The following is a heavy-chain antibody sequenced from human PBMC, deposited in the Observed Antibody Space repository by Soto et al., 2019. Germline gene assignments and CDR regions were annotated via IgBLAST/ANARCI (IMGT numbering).Heavy chain of an antibody. CDR2: IYYSGST. Sequence: TSETLSLTCAVSGYSISSSNWWGWIRQPPGKGLEWIGYIYYSGSTYYNPSLKSRVTMSVDTSKNQFSLKLSSVTAADTAVYYCAKCITALGPIDYWGQGTLVTVSS. V-gene: IGHV4-28*01. CDR1: GYSISSSNW. J-gene: IGHJ4*02. CDR3: AKCITALGPIDY. D-gene: IGHD6-6*01.